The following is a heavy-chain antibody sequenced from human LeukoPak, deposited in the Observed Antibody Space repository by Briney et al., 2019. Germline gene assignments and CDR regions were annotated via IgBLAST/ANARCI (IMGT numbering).Heavy chain of an antibody. Sequence: GRSLRLSCAASGFTFSSYGMHWVRQAPGKGLEWVAVISYDGSNKYYADSVKGRFTISRDNSKNTLYLQMNSLRAADTAVYYCAQGAGYCSGGSCYSIDYWGQGTLVTVSS. D-gene: IGHD2-15*01. CDR3: AQGAGYCSGGSCYSIDY. CDR1: GFTFSSYG. J-gene: IGHJ4*02. V-gene: IGHV3-30*18. CDR2: ISYDGSNK.